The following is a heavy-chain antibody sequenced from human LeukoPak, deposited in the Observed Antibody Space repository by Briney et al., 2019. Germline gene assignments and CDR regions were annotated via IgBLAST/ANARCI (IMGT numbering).Heavy chain of an antibody. V-gene: IGHV3-66*01. J-gene: IGHJ6*02. CDR3: ARGIRRDYTNWRTVQYYGMDV. CDR2: IYSGGET. CDR1: GFTVSSSY. Sequence: GGSLRLSCAASGFTVSSSYMSWVRQAPGKGLEWVSIIYSGGETYYADSVKCRFITSRDISKNTVYLHMNSLRAEDTAVYYCARGIRRDYTNWRTVQYYGMDVWGLGTTVTVSS. D-gene: IGHD4-11*01.